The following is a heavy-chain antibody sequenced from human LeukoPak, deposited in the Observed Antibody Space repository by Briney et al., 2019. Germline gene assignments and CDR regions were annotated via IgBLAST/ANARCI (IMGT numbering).Heavy chain of an antibody. CDR3: AREGVSYCSSTSCPLGY. Sequence: PETLSLTCAVYGGSFSGYYWSWIRQPPGKGLEWIGEINHSGSTNYNPSLKSRVTISVDTSKNQFSLKLSSVTAADTAVYYCAREGVSYCSSTSCPLGYWGQGTLVTVSS. CDR1: GGSFSGYY. V-gene: IGHV4-34*01. CDR2: INHSGST. J-gene: IGHJ4*02. D-gene: IGHD2-2*01.